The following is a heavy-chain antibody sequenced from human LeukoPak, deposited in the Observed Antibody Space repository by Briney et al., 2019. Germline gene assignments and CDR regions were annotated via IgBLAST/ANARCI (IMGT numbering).Heavy chain of an antibody. Sequence: GGSLRLSCAASTFTFSHYETNWVRQAPGKGLEWVSYISSVGNTIYYADSVKGRFTISRDNAKNSLYLLMNSLRAEDTAIYYFTRSSVVPRADLDIWGEGRMVTVS. D-gene: IGHD2-21*01. J-gene: IGHJ3*02. V-gene: IGHV3-48*03. CDR3: TRSSVVPRADLDI. CDR2: ISSVGNTI. CDR1: TFTFSHYE.